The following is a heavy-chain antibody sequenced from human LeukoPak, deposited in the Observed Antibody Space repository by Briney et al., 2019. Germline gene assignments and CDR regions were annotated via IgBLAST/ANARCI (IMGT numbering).Heavy chain of an antibody. CDR1: GFTLTEHA. CDR2: IIDVGDT. Sequence: PGGSLRLSCAVSGFTLTEHALGWVRQAPGEGLEWVSGIIDVGDTYYADSVKGRFTISRDSSKNTLYLQMNSLRAEDTATYYCAKDYCRGGNCPLPFFDSWGQGTLVTVSS. V-gene: IGHV3-23*01. CDR3: AKDYCRGGNCPLPFFDS. D-gene: IGHD2-15*01. J-gene: IGHJ4*02.